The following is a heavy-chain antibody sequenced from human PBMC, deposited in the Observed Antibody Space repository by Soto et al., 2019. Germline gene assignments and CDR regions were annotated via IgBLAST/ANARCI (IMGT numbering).Heavy chain of an antibody. V-gene: IGHV4-34*01. CDR2: INHSGST. CDR1: GGSISSGGYY. Sequence: SETLSLTCAVSGGSISSGGYYWSWIRQPPGKGLEWIGEINHSGSTNYNPSLKSRVTISVDTSKNQFSLKLSSVTAADTAVYYCARAAPRYCSGGSCCSGKDYWGQGTLVTVSS. D-gene: IGHD2-15*01. CDR3: ARAAPRYCSGGSCCSGKDY. J-gene: IGHJ4*02.